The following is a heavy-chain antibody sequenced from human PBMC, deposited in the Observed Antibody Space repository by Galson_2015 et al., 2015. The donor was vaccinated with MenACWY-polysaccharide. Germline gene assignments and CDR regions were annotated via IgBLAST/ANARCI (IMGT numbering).Heavy chain of an antibody. J-gene: IGHJ3*02. Sequence: LSLTCAVSGGSISSYNWWSWVRQPPGKGLEWIGEIYHSGSTNYNPSLKSRVTISIDKSKNQFSLKLNSVTAADTAVYYCARDQGSVNYAGFDIWGQGTRVTVSS. D-gene: IGHD2-15*01. CDR3: ARDQGSVNYAGFDI. V-gene: IGHV4-4*02. CDR2: IYHSGST. CDR1: GGSISSYNW.